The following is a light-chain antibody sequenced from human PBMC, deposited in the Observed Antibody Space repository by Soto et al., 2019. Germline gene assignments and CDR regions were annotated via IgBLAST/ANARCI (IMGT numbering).Light chain of an antibody. J-gene: IGLJ2*01. Sequence: QSALTQPASVSGSPGQSITISCTGTSNDIGGYNLVSWYQQHPGKAPRLIIYEGSKRPSGVSDRFSGSTSGNTASLTISALQAEDEAHYSCCSFAGGATFVFGGGTKLTVL. CDR1: SNDIGGYNL. CDR3: CSFAGGATFV. CDR2: EGS. V-gene: IGLV2-23*03.